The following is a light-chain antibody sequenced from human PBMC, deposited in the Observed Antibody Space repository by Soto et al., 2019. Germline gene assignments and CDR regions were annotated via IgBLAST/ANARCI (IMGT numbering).Light chain of an antibody. CDR2: RND. J-gene: IGLJ3*02. V-gene: IGLV1-47*02. Sequence: QSVLTQPPSASGTPGQRVTISCSGSGSNIGSHDVYWYQHLPGTAPKVLIYRNDQRPSGVPDRFSASRSGTSASLAISGLLSEDEADYYCGAWDDSLSGRVFGGGTKLTVL. CDR3: GAWDDSLSGRV. CDR1: GSNIGSHD.